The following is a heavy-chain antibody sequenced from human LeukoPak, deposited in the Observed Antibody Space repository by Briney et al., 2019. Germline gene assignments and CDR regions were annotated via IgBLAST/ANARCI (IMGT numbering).Heavy chain of an antibody. D-gene: IGHD6-19*01. CDR1: GGSISGYY. V-gene: IGHV4-4*07. CDR2: LYSSGDT. Sequence: SETLSLTCTVSGGSISGYYWNWVRQPADRGLEWIGRLYSSGDTYYNPSLKSRLTMSVDTSKNQFSLKLRSVTAADTAVYFCARGSSGSTKRYYFDSWGQGALVTVPS. J-gene: IGHJ4*02. CDR3: ARGSSGSTKRYYFDS.